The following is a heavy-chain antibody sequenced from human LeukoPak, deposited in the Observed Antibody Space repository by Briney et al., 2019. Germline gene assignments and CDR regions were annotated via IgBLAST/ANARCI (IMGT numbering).Heavy chain of an antibody. J-gene: IGHJ5*02. CDR3: ARHILKSFRRLPNWFDP. V-gene: IGHV4-39*01. CDR2: MFHSGTS. D-gene: IGHD4-17*01. CDR1: GGSISSSNYY. Sequence: SETLSLTCTVSGGSISSSNYYWGWIRQPPGKGPEWIGSMFHSGTSYYNPSLKSRVTISVDTSKNQVSLNLTSVTDADTAVYYCARHILKSFRRLPNWFDPWGQGALVTVSS.